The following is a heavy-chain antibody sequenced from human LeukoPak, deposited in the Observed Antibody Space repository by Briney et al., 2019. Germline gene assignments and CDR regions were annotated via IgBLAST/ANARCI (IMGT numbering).Heavy chain of an antibody. Sequence: KPSETLSLTCTVSGGSISSSSYYWGWIRQPPGKGLEWIGSIYYSGSTYYNPSLKSRVTISVDTSKNQFSLKLSSVTAADTAVYYCARSRRGYYYYYMDVCGKGTTVTISS. CDR1: GGSISSSSYY. CDR3: ARSRRGYYYYYMDV. V-gene: IGHV4-39*01. D-gene: IGHD3-10*01. J-gene: IGHJ6*03. CDR2: IYYSGST.